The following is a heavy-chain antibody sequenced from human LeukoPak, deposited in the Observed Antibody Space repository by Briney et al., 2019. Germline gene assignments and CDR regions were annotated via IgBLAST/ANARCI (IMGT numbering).Heavy chain of an antibody. V-gene: IGHV4-31*03. CDR3: ARNDYGDSLDY. J-gene: IGHJ4*02. CDR2: IYYSGST. CDR1: GGSISSGGYY. Sequence: SETLSLTCTVSGGSISSGGYYWSWIRQHPGKGLEWIGYIYYSGSTYYNPSLKSRITISVDTSKNQFSLKLSSVTAADTAVYYCARNDYGDSLDYWGQGTLVTVSS. D-gene: IGHD4-17*01.